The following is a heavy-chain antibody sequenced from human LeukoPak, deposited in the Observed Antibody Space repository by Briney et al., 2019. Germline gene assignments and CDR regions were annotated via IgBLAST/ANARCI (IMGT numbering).Heavy chain of an antibody. D-gene: IGHD5-18*01. CDR1: GFTFSSYA. CDR3: ARTSPRGYSYDH. J-gene: IGHJ4*02. V-gene: IGHV3-64*01. Sequence: PGGSLRLSCAASGFTFSSYAMHWVRQAPGKGLEYVSAISSNGGSTYYANSVKGRFTISRDNSKNTLYLQMGSLRAEDMAVYYCARTSPRGYSYDHWGQGTLVTVSS. CDR2: ISSNGGST.